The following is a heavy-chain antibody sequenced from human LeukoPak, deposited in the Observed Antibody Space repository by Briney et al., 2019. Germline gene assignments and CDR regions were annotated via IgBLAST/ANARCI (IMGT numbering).Heavy chain of an antibody. D-gene: IGHD5-12*01. V-gene: IGHV3-23*01. CDR3: ARHGVIGYDPYFDY. CDR2: INDGVGRA. Sequence: GGSLRLSCSASGFTFSNYAMSWVRQAPGKGLEWVSAINDGVGRAFYADAVRGRFTISRDNSQNTLYLQMNSLKASDTAMYYCARHGVIGYDPYFDYWGQGTLVTVSS. CDR1: GFTFSNYA. J-gene: IGHJ4*02.